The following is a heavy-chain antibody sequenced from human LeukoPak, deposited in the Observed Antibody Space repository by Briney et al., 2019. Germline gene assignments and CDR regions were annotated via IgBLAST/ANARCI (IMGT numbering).Heavy chain of an antibody. Sequence: GGSLRLSCAASGFTFSNAWMSWVRRAPGKGLEWVGRIKSKTDGGTTDYAAPVKGRFTISRDDSKNTLYLQMNSLKTEDTAVYYCTTDRGPLYFDYWGQGTLVTVSS. J-gene: IGHJ4*02. D-gene: IGHD3-16*01. CDR3: TTDRGPLYFDY. V-gene: IGHV3-15*01. CDR1: GFTFSNAW. CDR2: IKSKTDGGTT.